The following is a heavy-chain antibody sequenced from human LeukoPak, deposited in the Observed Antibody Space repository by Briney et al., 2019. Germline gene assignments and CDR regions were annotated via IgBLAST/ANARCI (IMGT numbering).Heavy chain of an antibody. D-gene: IGHD1-26*01. Sequence: PGGSLRLSCAASGFTFSNYAMSWVRQAPGKGLEWVSAISGSAGNTYYADSVKGRFTISRDNSRNTQYLQMNSLRAEDTATYYCANVEWPLDYWGQGTLVTVSS. CDR1: GFTFSNYA. J-gene: IGHJ4*02. V-gene: IGHV3-23*01. CDR2: ISGSAGNT. CDR3: ANVEWPLDY.